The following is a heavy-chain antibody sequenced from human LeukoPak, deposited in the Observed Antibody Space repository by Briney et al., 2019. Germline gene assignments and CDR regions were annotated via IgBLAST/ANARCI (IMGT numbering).Heavy chain of an antibody. CDR2: INPNSGGT. Sequence: ASVKVSCKGSGYTFTGYDMHWVRQAPGQGLEWMGRINPNSGGTNYAQKFQGRVTMTRDTSISTAYMELSRLRSDDTAVYYCAREDQPYGSGGYYPVDYWGQGTLVTV. CDR3: AREDQPYGSGGYYPVDY. J-gene: IGHJ4*02. CDR1: GYTFTGYD. V-gene: IGHV1-2*06. D-gene: IGHD3-10*01.